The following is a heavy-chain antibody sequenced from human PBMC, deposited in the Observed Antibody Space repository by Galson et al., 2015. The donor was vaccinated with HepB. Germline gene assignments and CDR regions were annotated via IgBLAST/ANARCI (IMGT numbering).Heavy chain of an antibody. CDR2: IHYSGST. J-gene: IGHJ5*02. D-gene: IGHD3-10*01. V-gene: IGHV4-59*01. Sequence: LSLTCTVSGGSISDYYWSWIRQPPGKGLEWIGYIHYSGSTNYNPSLKSRVTISVDMSKNQFFLKLSSVTAADTAVYYCAREPPPGEAAISWGQGTLVTVSS. CDR3: AREPPPGEAAIS. CDR1: GGSISDYY.